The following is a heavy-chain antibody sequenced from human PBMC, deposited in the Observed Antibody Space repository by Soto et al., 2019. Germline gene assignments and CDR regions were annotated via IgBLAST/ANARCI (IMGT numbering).Heavy chain of an antibody. CDR2: ISSTTNYI. J-gene: IGHJ4*02. Sequence: GGSLRLSCAASGFTFSRYSMNWVRQAPGKGLEWVSSISSTTNYIYYADSMKGRFTVSRDNAKNSVYLDMNSLSAEDTAVYYCARESEDLTSNFDYWGQGTLVTVSS. CDR1: GFTFSRYS. V-gene: IGHV3-21*01. CDR3: ARESEDLTSNFDY.